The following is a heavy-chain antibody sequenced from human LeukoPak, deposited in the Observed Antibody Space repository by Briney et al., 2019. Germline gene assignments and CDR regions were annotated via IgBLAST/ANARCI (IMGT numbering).Heavy chain of an antibody. CDR3: AKDRVEAGAPEIDY. CDR1: GFTFSSYG. Sequence: GGSLRLSCAASGFTFSSYGMHWVRRAPGKGLEWVAVISYDGSNKYYADSVKGRFTISRDNSKNTLYLQMNSLRAEDTAVYYCAKDRVEAGAPEIDYWGQGTLVTVSS. V-gene: IGHV3-30*18. D-gene: IGHD1-26*01. CDR2: ISYDGSNK. J-gene: IGHJ4*02.